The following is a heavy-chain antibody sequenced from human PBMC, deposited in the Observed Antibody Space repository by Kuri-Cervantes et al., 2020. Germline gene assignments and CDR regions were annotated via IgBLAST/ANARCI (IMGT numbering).Heavy chain of an antibody. J-gene: IGHJ6*03. CDR3: ARSHNHYVDV. D-gene: IGHD1-1*01. CDR1: GFTFSDYY. Sequence: GESLKISCAASGFTFSDYYMSWIRQAPGKGLEWVSYISSSGSTIYYADSVKGRFTISRDNAKNSPYLQMNSLRAEDTAVYYCARSHNHYVDVWGKGTTVTVSS. V-gene: IGHV3-11*04. CDR2: ISSSGSTI.